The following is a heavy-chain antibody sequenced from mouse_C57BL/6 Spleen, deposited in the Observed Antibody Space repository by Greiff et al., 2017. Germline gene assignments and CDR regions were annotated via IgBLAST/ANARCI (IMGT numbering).Heavy chain of an antibody. CDR2: IDPSDSET. CDR1: GYTFTSYW. V-gene: IGHV1-52*01. J-gene: IGHJ3*01. Sequence: VQLQQPGAELVRPGSSVKLSCKASGYTFTSYWMHWVKQRPIQGLEWIGNIDPSDSETHYNQKFKDKATLTVDKSSSTAYMQLSSLTSEDSAVYYCASRDSSGLAWFAYWGQGTLVTVSA. D-gene: IGHD3-2*02. CDR3: ASRDSSGLAWFAY.